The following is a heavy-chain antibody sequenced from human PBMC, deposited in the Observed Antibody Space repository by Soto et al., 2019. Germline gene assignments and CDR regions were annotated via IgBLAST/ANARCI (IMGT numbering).Heavy chain of an antibody. CDR1: GFTFRTTW. CDR2: INADGSDT. J-gene: IGHJ5*02. V-gene: IGHV3-74*03. CDR3: ARDTKWGSGRLDP. D-gene: IGHD3-10*01. Sequence: EVQLVESGGGLLQPGGSLRLSCVVSGFTFRTTWMHWVRQAPGQGLVWVSRINADGSDTKYADSVKGRFAISRDNAKNTLYLQMYSLRVEDTAVYYCARDTKWGSGRLDPWGQGTLVTVSS.